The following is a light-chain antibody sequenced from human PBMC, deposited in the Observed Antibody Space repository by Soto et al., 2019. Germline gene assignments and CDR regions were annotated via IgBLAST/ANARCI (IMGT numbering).Light chain of an antibody. CDR1: SSGVGGYNY. Sequence: QSVLTQPASVSGSPGQSITISCTGTSSGVGGYNYVSWYQQHPGKAPKLMIYDVSNRPSGVSNRFSGSKSGNTASLTISGLQAEDEADYYFSSYTSSSTLVVFGGGTKLTVL. CDR2: DVS. CDR3: SSYTSSSTLVV. J-gene: IGLJ2*01. V-gene: IGLV2-14*01.